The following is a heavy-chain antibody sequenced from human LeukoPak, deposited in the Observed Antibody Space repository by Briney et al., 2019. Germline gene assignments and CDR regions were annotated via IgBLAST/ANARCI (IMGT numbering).Heavy chain of an antibody. V-gene: IGHV3-23*01. CDR3: AKRWEAAVGYFDY. CDR2: ISGSGGST. J-gene: IGHJ4*02. CDR1: GFTFSSYA. D-gene: IGHD6-13*01. Sequence: PGGSLRLSRAASGFTFSSYAMSWVRQAPGKGLEWVSAISGSGGSTYYEDSVKGRFTISRDNSKNTLHLQMNSLIAEDTAVYYCAKRWEAAVGYFDYWGQGTLVTASS.